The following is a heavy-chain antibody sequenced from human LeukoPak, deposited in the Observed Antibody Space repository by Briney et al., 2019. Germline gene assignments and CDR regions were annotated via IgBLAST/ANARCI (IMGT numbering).Heavy chain of an antibody. CDR3: ASPLGVGVWFPFDH. Sequence: SVTLSLNCAVYIGSFCGYYWSWIRQAPGQGLEWFGENNHNANPNHSPSLKSRVTISANASKNQCSLKLTAVAAADTAMYYCASPLGVGVWFPFDHWGQGTLVTVSS. D-gene: IGHD3-22*01. J-gene: IGHJ4*02. CDR1: IGSFCGYY. CDR2: NNHNANP. V-gene: IGHV4-34*01.